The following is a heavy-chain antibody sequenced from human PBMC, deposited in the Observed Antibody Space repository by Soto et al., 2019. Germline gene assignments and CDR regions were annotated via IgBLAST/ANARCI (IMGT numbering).Heavy chain of an antibody. V-gene: IGHV3-21*01. Sequence: GGSLRLSCAASGFTISSYSMNWVLQAPGQWLEWVSSISSSSSYIYYADSVTVLFTISRYNAKNSLYLQMNSLKAEDTAVYYCASVQWNGTRCHPSYRMDVWRQGTKDTVSS. CDR3: ASVQWNGTRCHPSYRMDV. J-gene: IGHJ6*02. CDR2: ISSSSSYI. D-gene: IGHD2-2*01. CDR1: GFTISSYS.